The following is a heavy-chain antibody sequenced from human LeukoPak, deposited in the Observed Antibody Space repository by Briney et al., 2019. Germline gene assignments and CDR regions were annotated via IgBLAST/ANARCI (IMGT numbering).Heavy chain of an antibody. CDR2: IIPILGIA. V-gene: IGHV1-69*04. CDR1: GGTFSSYA. CDR3: ARNSAGGRYSYYGMDV. D-gene: IGHD3-16*01. J-gene: IGHJ6*02. Sequence: SVKASCKASGGTFSSYAISWVRQAPGQGFEWMGRIIPILGIANYAQKFQGRVTITADKSTSTAYMELSSLRSEDTAVYYCARNSAGGRYSYYGMDVWGQGTTVTVSS.